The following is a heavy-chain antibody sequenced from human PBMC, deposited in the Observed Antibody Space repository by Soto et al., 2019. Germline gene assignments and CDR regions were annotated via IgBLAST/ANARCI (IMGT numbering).Heavy chain of an antibody. J-gene: IGHJ5*02. Sequence: QLQLMQSGAEVKKPGSSVKVSCKASGGTFSSYAISWLRQAPGQGLEWMGGIIPSFDTPNYAQKFQGRVKITTDESTSTAYMELSSLRSEDTAVYYFARPFLSYNWFDPWGQGTLVTVSS. CDR1: GGTFSSYA. CDR2: IIPSFDTP. V-gene: IGHV1-69*01. D-gene: IGHD3-3*02. CDR3: ARPFLSYNWFDP.